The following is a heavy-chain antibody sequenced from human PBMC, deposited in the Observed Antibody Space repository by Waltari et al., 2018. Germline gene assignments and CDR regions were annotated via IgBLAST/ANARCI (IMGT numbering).Heavy chain of an antibody. Sequence: EVQLVPSGAEMKKPGESLKISCQGSGYNFSNYWIGWVRQMPGKGLEWMGIVYPGNSDRIYSPSFQGRVAISADTSTNIASLYWSSLKTSDTAIYYCARGDGANWGQGTLVTVSS. D-gene: IGHD3-10*01. V-gene: IGHV5-51*01. CDR3: ARGDGAN. J-gene: IGHJ4*02. CDR1: GYNFSNYW. CDR2: VYPGNSDR.